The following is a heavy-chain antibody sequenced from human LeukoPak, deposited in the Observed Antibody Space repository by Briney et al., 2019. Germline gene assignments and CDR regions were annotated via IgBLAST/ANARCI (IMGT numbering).Heavy chain of an antibody. D-gene: IGHD3-10*01. CDR3: AREGREFGTHNLAGFGY. CDR2: INPNSGGT. CDR1: GYTFTGYY. Sequence: ASVKLSCKTSGYTFTGYYMHWVRQAPGQGLEWMGWINPNSGGTNYAQKFQGRVTMTRDTSITTAYMELNGLRSDDTAVYYCAREGREFGTHNLAGFGYWGEKTLVTVSS. J-gene: IGHJ4*02. V-gene: IGHV1-2*02.